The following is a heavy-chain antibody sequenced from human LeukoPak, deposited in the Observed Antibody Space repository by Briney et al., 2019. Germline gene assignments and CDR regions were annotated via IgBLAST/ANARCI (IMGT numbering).Heavy chain of an antibody. Sequence: GVLRLSSAASGLRFSTFGMHWLRPPPGRGRAGSAGISDDGTYTYYIDSVKRRFTISRDNSKNTLFLQRHGLKAEDTAVYHCAKSGGYCTNGICYHFDYWGQGTLVTVSS. V-gene: IGHV3-30*18. D-gene: IGHD2-8*01. J-gene: IGHJ4*02. CDR3: AKSGGYCTNGICYHFDY. CDR2: ISDDGTYT. CDR1: GLRFSTFG.